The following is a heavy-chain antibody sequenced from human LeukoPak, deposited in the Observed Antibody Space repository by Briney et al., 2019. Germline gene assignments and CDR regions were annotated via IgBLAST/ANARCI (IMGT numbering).Heavy chain of an antibody. CDR2: ISSGSSTI. Sequence: GGSLRLSCAASGFTFSSYSMNWVRQAPGKGLEWVSYISSGSSTIYYADSVKGRFTISRDNAKNSLDLQMNSLKTEDTAVYYCARDLRGDYWGQGTPVTVSS. J-gene: IGHJ4*02. CDR1: GFTFSSYS. V-gene: IGHV3-48*01. CDR3: ARDLRGDY.